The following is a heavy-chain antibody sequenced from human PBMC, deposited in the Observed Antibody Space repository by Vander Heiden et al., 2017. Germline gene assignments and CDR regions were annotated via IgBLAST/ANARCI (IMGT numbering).Heavy chain of an antibody. Sequence: EVQLVESGGGLVKPGRSLRLSCAASGFTFDDYAMHWVRQAAGKGLEGVSGISWNSGSIGYADSVKGRFTISRDNAKNSLYLQMNSLRAEDTALYYCARGAYYYYGMDVWGQGTTVTVSS. CDR3: ARGAYYYYGMDV. J-gene: IGHJ6*02. CDR1: GFTFDDYA. V-gene: IGHV3-9*01. D-gene: IGHD3-16*01. CDR2: ISWNSGSI.